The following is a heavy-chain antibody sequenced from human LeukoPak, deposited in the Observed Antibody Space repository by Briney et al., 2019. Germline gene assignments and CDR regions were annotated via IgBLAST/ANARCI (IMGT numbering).Heavy chain of an antibody. CDR3: ARGVNYDSGSYHDY. Sequence: SETLSLTCTVSGGSINSYFWSWIRQPPGKGLEWIGYIYYSDNTNYNPSLKSRVTISVETSKNQFSLKLTSVTAADTAVYYCARGVNYDSGSYHDYWGQGTLVTVSS. J-gene: IGHJ4*02. CDR2: IYYSDNT. CDR1: GGSINSYF. V-gene: IGHV4-59*01. D-gene: IGHD3-10*01.